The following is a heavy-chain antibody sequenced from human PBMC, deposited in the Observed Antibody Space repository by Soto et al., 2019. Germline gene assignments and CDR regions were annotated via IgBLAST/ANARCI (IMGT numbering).Heavy chain of an antibody. Sequence: ASVKVSCKASGYTFTSYYIHWVRQAPGQGLEWVAMINPGGGRTKNAQMFQGRVTLTRDTSTGTVDMELSSLTSADTAVYYCARGPSCGGDCYLFDYWGQGSLVTVSS. J-gene: IGHJ4*02. D-gene: IGHD2-21*02. CDR2: INPGGGRT. CDR3: ARGPSCGGDCYLFDY. CDR1: GYTFTSYY. V-gene: IGHV1-46*01.